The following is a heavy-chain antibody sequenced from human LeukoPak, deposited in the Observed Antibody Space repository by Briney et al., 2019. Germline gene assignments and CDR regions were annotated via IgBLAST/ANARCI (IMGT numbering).Heavy chain of an antibody. CDR1: GFTFSSYG. Sequence: SGGSLRLSCAASGFTFSSYGMSWVRQAPGKGLEWVSAISGSGGSTYYADSVKGRFTISRDNSKNTLYLQMNSLRAEDTAVYYCAMQRTPITMVRGVIGYFDYWGQGTLVTVSS. J-gene: IGHJ4*02. CDR3: AMQRTPITMVRGVIGYFDY. CDR2: ISGSGGST. V-gene: IGHV3-23*01. D-gene: IGHD3-10*01.